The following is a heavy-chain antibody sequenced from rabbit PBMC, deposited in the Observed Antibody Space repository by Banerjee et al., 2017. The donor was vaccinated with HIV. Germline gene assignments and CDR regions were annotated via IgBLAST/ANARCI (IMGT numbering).Heavy chain of an antibody. CDR1: GIDFSRNA. V-gene: IGHV1S45*01. D-gene: IGHD4-2*01. Sequence: QEQLVESGGGLVTLGGSLKLTCKASGIDFSRNAMCWVRQAPGKGLEWIACIYAGSSGSTYYASWAKGRFTISKASSTTVTLQMTSLTAADTATYFCARYAGSDGYHGWLDLWGPGTLVTVS. CDR3: ARYAGSDGYHGWLDL. CDR2: IYAGSSGST. J-gene: IGHJ5*01.